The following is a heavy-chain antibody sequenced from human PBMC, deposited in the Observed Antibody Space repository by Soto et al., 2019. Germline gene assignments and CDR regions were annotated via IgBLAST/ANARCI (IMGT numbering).Heavy chain of an antibody. V-gene: IGHV4-34*01. CDR3: ARELGYCSGGTCYNYMDV. J-gene: IGHJ6*03. CDR2: INHRGSA. D-gene: IGHD2-15*01. Sequence: SETLSLTCAGYGGSFSGYYWSWIRQPPGKGLEWIGEINHRGSANYNPSLKSRVTISVDTSKNQFSLKLSSVTAADTAVYYCARELGYCSGGTCYNYMDVRDKGTTVIVSS. CDR1: GGSFSGYY.